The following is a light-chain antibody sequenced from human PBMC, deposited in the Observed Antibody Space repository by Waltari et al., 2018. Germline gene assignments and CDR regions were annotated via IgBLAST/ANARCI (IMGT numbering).Light chain of an antibody. CDR2: WAY. Sequence: DIVVNQFPDSLAGPLGARATNHCKSSKSVLHISNSKNYLSPYRQRPGHPPKLLIYWAYTRESGVPDRFSCIVSGTDFTLTINSLHAEDVAVYYCQQYYSTIFTFGPGTKLDLK. CDR3: QQYYSTIFT. V-gene: IGKV4-1*01. CDR1: KSVLHISNSKNY. J-gene: IGKJ3*01.